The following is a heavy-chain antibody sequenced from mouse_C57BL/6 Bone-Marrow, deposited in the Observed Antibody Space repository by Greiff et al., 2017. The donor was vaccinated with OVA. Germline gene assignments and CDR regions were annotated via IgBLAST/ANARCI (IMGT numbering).Heavy chain of an antibody. D-gene: IGHD2-3*01. CDR1: GYTFTSYW. CDR3: VLYDGYYRYFDV. J-gene: IGHJ1*03. Sequence: QVQLQQPGAELVMPGASVKLSCKASGYTFTSYWMHWVKQRPGQGLEWIGEIDPSDSYTNYNQKFKGKSTLTVDKSSSTAYMQLRSLTSEDSAVYACVLYDGYYRYFDVWGTGTTVTVSS. V-gene: IGHV1-69*01. CDR2: IDPSDSYT.